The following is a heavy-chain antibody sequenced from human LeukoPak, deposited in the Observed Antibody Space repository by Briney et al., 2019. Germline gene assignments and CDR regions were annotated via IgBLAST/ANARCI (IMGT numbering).Heavy chain of an antibody. Sequence: ASVKVSCKASGYTFTSYYMHWVRQAPGQGLEWMGIINPSGGSTSYAQKFQSRVTMTRDTSTSTVYMELSSLGSEDTAVYYCARDGSLYSGNYYFDYWGQGTLVTVSS. CDR1: GYTFTSYY. V-gene: IGHV1-46*01. J-gene: IGHJ4*02. D-gene: IGHD1-26*01. CDR2: INPSGGST. CDR3: ARDGSLYSGNYYFDY.